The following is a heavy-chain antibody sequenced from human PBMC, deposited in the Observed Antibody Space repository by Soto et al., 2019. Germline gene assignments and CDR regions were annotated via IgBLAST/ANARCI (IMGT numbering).Heavy chain of an antibody. J-gene: IGHJ6*02. CDR3: ARSGAAARPYGMDV. D-gene: IGHD6-6*01. CDR2: IKQDGSEK. Sequence: QPGGSLRLSCAASGFTFSSYWMSWVRQAPGKGLEWVANIKQDGSEKYYVDSVKGRFTISRDNAKNSLYLQMNSLRAEDTAVYYCARSGAAARPYGMDVWGQGTTVTVSS. CDR1: GFTFSSYW. V-gene: IGHV3-7*01.